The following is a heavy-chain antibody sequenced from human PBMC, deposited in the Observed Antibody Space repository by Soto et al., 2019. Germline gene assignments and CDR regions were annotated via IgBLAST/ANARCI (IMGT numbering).Heavy chain of an antibody. CDR1: SGPISSSNW. CDR2: IYHSGST. Sequence: QVQLQESGPGLVKPSGTLSLTCAVSSGPISSSNWWSWVRQPPGKGLEWIGEIYHSGSTNYNPSLKSRVTISVDKSKNQFSLKLSSVTAADPAVYYCARVLDTIFGVVPSHAFAIWGQGTMVTVSS. CDR3: ARVLDTIFGVVPSHAFAI. V-gene: IGHV4-4*02. D-gene: IGHD3-3*01. J-gene: IGHJ3*02.